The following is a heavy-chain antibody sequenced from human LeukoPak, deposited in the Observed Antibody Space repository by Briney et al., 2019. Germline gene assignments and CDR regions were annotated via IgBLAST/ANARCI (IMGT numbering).Heavy chain of an antibody. Sequence: GGSLRLSSAASGFTFSIYTMTWVRQAPGKGLDWVSSISSSSKHIFYADSMKGRFTVSRDNGRNSLFLQINSLRAEDTAIYYCVKMMKEGHEYWGQGTLVTVSS. D-gene: IGHD3-16*01. CDR1: GFTFSIYT. CDR2: ISSSSKHI. J-gene: IGHJ4*02. CDR3: VKMMKEGHEY. V-gene: IGHV3-21*01.